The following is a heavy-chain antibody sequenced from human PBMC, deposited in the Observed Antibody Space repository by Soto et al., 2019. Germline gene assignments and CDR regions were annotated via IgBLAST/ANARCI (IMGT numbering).Heavy chain of an antibody. Sequence: QVQLQQWGAGLLKPSETLSLSCAVYGASFSGYYWNWIRQPPGKGLEWIGEINQSGSTNYSPSLKTRVTVSVDTSKKQISLRLNSVTAAYTAVYYCARRFSGTGRYFDYWGQGTLVTVSS. V-gene: IGHV4-34*02. D-gene: IGHD1-1*01. CDR1: GASFSGYY. CDR2: INQSGST. CDR3: ARRFSGTGRYFDY. J-gene: IGHJ4*02.